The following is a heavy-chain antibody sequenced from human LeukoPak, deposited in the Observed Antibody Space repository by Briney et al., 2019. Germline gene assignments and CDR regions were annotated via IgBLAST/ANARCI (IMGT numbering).Heavy chain of an antibody. CDR2: IYYSGST. V-gene: IGHV4-39*01. J-gene: IGHJ4*02. D-gene: IGHD4-17*01. Sequence: SETLSLTCTVSGGSISSSSYYWGWIRQPPGKGLEWIGSIYYSGSTYYNPSLKSRVTISVDTSKNQFSLKLSSVTAADTAVYYCARHGEDYAEYYFDYWGQGTLVTVSS. CDR3: ARHGEDYAEYYFDY. CDR1: GGSISSSSYY.